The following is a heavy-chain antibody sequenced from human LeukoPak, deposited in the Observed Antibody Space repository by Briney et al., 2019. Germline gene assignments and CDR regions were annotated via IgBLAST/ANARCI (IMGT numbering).Heavy chain of an antibody. J-gene: IGHJ3*02. V-gene: IGHV3-23*01. D-gene: IGHD6-6*01. CDR3: AKDKGRISIADPKDAFDI. CDR1: GFTFSSSA. CDR2: ISGIGGSR. Sequence: GGSLRLSCAASGFTFSSSAMSWVRQAPGNGLEWVSAISGIGGSRYYADSVRRCFTIARDNTKNTLYLQMNSLRAEDTAKYYCAKDKGRISIADPKDAFDIWGQGTMATVSS.